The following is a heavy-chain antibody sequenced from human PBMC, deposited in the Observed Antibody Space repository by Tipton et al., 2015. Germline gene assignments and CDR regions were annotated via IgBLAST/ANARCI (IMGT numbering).Heavy chain of an antibody. CDR1: GGSISGNY. V-gene: IGHV4-59*01. Sequence: PGLVKPSETLSLTCTVSGGSISGNYWTWIRQPPGKGLEWIGYISYTETSHYNASLKSRVTISIDTSKNQFSLKLSSVTAADTAVYYCARDLEHGMDVWGQGTTVTVSS. J-gene: IGHJ6*02. D-gene: IGHD5-24*01. CDR2: ISYTETS. CDR3: ARDLEHGMDV.